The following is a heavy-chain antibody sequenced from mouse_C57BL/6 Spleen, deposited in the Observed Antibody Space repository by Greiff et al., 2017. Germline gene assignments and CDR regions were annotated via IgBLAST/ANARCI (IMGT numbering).Heavy chain of an antibody. CDR1: GYTFTSYW. CDR2: IHPNSGST. CDR3: ARSHYYGSTSFNFDY. D-gene: IGHD1-1*01. J-gene: IGHJ2*01. V-gene: IGHV1-64*01. Sequence: VQLQQPGAELVKPGASVKLSCKASGYTFTSYWMHWVKQRPGPGLEWIGMIHPNSGSTNYNEKFKSKATLTVDKSSSTAYMQLSSLTSEDSAVYDCARSHYYGSTSFNFDYWGQGTTLTVSS.